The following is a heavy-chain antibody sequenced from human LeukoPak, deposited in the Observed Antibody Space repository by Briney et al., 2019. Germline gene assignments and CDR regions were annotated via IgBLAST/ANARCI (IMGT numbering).Heavy chain of an antibody. Sequence: ASVKVSCKASGYTYTSYDINWVRQATGQGLEWMGWMNPNSGNTGYAQKFQGRVTITRNTSISTAYMELSSLRSEDTAVYYCARRVTIFGVVVYYFDYWGQGTLVTVSS. J-gene: IGHJ4*02. CDR3: ARRVTIFGVVVYYFDY. CDR1: GYTYTSYD. D-gene: IGHD3-3*01. V-gene: IGHV1-8*03. CDR2: MNPNSGNT.